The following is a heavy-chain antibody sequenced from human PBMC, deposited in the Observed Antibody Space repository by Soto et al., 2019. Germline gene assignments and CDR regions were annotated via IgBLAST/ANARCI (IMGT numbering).Heavy chain of an antibody. V-gene: IGHV4-31*03. CDR3: AGDIKMRGYSYGNFDY. CDR2: IYYSGST. CDR1: GGSISSGGYY. J-gene: IGHJ4*02. D-gene: IGHD5-18*01. Sequence: SETLSLTCTVSGGSISSGGYYWSWIRQHPGKGLEWIGYIYYSGSTYYNPSLKSRVTISVDTSKNQFSLKLSSVTAADTAVYYCAGDIKMRGYSYGNFDYWGQGTLVTVSS.